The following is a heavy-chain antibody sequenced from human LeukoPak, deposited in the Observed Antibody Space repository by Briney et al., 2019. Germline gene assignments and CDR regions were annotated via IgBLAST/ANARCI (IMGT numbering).Heavy chain of an antibody. D-gene: IGHD3-22*01. CDR3: ARDQSSGSVDSWWRDY. CDR1: GYTFTSTW. Sequence: GASVKVSCKASGYTFTSTWMHWVRQAPGQGLEWMGIINPSGSYTMYAQRFQGRVTMSRDTSTNTDYMELSSLRSEDTAVYYCARDQSSGSVDSWWRDYWGQGTLVTVSS. CDR2: INPSGSYT. V-gene: IGHV1-46*01. J-gene: IGHJ4*02.